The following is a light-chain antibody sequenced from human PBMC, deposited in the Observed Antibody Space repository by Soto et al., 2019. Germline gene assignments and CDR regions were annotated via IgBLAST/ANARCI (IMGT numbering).Light chain of an antibody. Sequence: DIQLTQSPSFLSASVGDRVTITCRASQGISSYLVWYQQRPGKVPKLLIYAASTLQSGVPSRFSGSGSGTEFTLTISSLQPEDLATYYCQHLIGYPPYTFGQGTKLEIK. V-gene: IGKV1-9*01. CDR2: AAS. J-gene: IGKJ2*01. CDR1: QGISSY. CDR3: QHLIGYPPYT.